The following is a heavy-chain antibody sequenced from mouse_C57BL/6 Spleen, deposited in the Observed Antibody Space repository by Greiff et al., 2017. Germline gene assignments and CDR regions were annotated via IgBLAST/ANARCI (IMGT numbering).Heavy chain of an antibody. D-gene: IGHD1-1*01. CDR1: GFSFNTYA. J-gene: IGHJ2*01. Sequence: EADGGLVQPKGSLKLSCAASGFSFNTYAMNWVRQAPGKGLEWVARIRSKSNNYATYYADSVKDRFTISRDDSESMLYLQMNNVKTEDTAMYYCVRGGGSSNLDYWGQGTTLTVSS. CDR2: IRSKSNNYAT. CDR3: VRGGGSSNLDY. V-gene: IGHV10-1*01.